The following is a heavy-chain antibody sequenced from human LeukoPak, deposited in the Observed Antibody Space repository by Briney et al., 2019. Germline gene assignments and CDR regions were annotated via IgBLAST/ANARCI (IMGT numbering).Heavy chain of an antibody. CDR2: IYHSGST. V-gene: IGHV4-38-2*02. CDR3: ARGPVGGYFDY. CDR1: GYYISSGYY. Sequence: SETLSLTCTVSGYYISSGYYWAWIRQPPGKGLQWIGGIYHSGSTYYNPSLKSRVTISVDTSKNQFSLKLSSVTAADTAVYYCARGPVGGYFDYWGQGTLVTVSS. D-gene: IGHD1-26*01. J-gene: IGHJ4*02.